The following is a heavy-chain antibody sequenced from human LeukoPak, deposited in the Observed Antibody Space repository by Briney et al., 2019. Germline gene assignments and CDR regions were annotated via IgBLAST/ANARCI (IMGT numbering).Heavy chain of an antibody. J-gene: IGHJ6*03. D-gene: IGHD4-23*01. V-gene: IGHV3-21*01. CDR2: ISSSSSYI. Sequence: GGSLRLSCAASGFTFSSYSMNWVRQAPGKGLEWVSSISSSSSYIYYADSVKGRFTISRDNAKNSLYLQMNSLRAEDTAVYYCARDYGGNSNYYYYMDVWGKGTTVTVSS. CDR3: ARDYGGNSNYYYYMDV. CDR1: GFTFSSYS.